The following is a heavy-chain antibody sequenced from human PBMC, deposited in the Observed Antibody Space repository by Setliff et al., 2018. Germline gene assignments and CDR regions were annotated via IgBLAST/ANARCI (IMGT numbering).Heavy chain of an antibody. CDR1: GYTFRNYA. CDR3: ARAPSVELVTIRTNSWFTY. Sequence: ASVKVSCKASGYTFRNYAFAWVRQAPGQGLEWVGWISVYNGDTNYAQKFQGRVTLTTDTSTSTACMELRSLTSDDSAFYYCARAPSVELVTIRTNSWFTYWGQGTLVTV. J-gene: IGHJ4*02. CDR2: ISVYNGDT. D-gene: IGHD5-18*01. V-gene: IGHV1-18*01.